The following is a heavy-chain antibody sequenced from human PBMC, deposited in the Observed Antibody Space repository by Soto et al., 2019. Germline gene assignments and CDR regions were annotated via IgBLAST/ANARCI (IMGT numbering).Heavy chain of an antibody. CDR3: ARGRTVTTRLYYYGMDV. CDR1: GFTFSSYA. CDR2: ISYDGSNK. Sequence: PGRSLSLSCAASGFTFSSYAMHWVRQAPGKGLAWVAVISYDGSNKYYADSVKGRFTISRDNSKNTLYLQMNSLRSDDTAVYYCARGRTVTTRLYYYGMDVWGQGTTVTVSS. D-gene: IGHD4-17*01. J-gene: IGHJ6*02. V-gene: IGHV3-30-3*01.